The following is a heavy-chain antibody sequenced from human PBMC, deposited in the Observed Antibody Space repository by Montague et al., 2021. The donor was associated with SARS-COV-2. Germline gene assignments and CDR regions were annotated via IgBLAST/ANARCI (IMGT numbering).Heavy chain of an antibody. V-gene: IGHV4-61*05. CDR3: ARRSRVVTAIWALRTSLTSWFDP. J-gene: IGHJ5*02. Sequence: SETLSLTCTVSGGSITTDIFYWGWVRQPPGKGLEWIGYIYYSGSTNYNPSLKSRVTISVDTSKNQFSLKLSSVTAADTAVYYCARRSRVVTAIWALRTSLTSWFDPWGQGTLVTVSS. CDR1: GGSITTDIFY. D-gene: IGHD2-21*02. CDR2: IYYSGST.